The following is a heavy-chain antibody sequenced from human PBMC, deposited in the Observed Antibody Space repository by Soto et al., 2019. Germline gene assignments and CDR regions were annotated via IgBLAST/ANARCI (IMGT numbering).Heavy chain of an antibody. CDR3: AGGREGLNYDFWSGSYYYYGMDV. Sequence: SETLSLTCTVSGGSISSYYWSWIRQPPGKGLEWIGYIYYSGSTNYNPSLKSRVTISVDTSKNQFSLKLSSVTAADTAVYYCAGGREGLNYDFWSGSYYYYGMDVWGQGTTVTVSS. J-gene: IGHJ6*02. D-gene: IGHD3-3*01. V-gene: IGHV4-59*01. CDR1: GGSISSYY. CDR2: IYYSGST.